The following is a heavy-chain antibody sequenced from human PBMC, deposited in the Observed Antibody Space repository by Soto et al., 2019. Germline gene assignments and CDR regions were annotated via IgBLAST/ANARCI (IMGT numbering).Heavy chain of an antibody. D-gene: IGHD3-22*01. V-gene: IGHV1-8*01. CDR1: GYTLTSYD. J-gene: IGHJ4*02. CDR2: MNPSTGDT. CDR3: ARAAPSGYVVDI. Sequence: QVQLVQSGAEVKKPGASVKVSCKASGYTLTSYDINWVRQATGQVLEWVGWMNPSTGDTGYAQKFQGRVTMTSKASIGTAYMELNSLRSEDTAVYYCARAAPSGYVVDIWGQGTLVTVSS.